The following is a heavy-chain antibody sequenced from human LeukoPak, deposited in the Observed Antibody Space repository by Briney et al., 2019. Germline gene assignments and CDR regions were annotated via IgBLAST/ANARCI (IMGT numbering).Heavy chain of an antibody. Sequence: GGSLRLSCAASGTTFINYAMTWVRQAPGKGLEWVSAISGSGGSTYYADSVKGRFTISRDNSKNTLYLQMNSLRAEDTAVYYCAKIFGGIAARAPLGYWGQGTLVTVSS. CDR3: AKIFGGIAARAPLGY. CDR2: ISGSGGST. J-gene: IGHJ4*02. D-gene: IGHD6-6*01. CDR1: GTTFINYA. V-gene: IGHV3-23*01.